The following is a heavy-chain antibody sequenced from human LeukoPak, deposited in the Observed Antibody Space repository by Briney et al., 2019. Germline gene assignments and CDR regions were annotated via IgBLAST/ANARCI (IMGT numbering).Heavy chain of an antibody. D-gene: IGHD3-10*01. CDR3: ASKDYYGSGSSAFDY. CDR1: GGTFISYA. Sequence: SVKVSCKASGGTFISYAISWVRQAPGQGREWRGGIIPIFGTANYAQKFQGRVTITAHKSTSTAYMELSSLRSENTAVYYCASKDYYGSGSSAFDYWGQGTLVTVSS. J-gene: IGHJ4*02. V-gene: IGHV1-69*06. CDR2: IIPIFGTA.